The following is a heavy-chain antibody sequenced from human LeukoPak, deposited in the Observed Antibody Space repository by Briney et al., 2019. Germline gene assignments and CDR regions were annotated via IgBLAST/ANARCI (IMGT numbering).Heavy chain of an antibody. CDR3: ARGAFITIFGVVILKPNWFDP. V-gene: IGHV4-34*01. J-gene: IGHJ5*02. CDR2: INHSGST. CDR1: GGSFSGYY. D-gene: IGHD3-3*01. Sequence: SETLSLTCAVHGGSFSGYYWSWIRQPPGKGLEWIGEINHSGSTNYNPSLKSRVTISVDTSKNQFSLKLSSVTAADTAVYYCARGAFITIFGVVILKPNWFDPWGQGTLVTVSS.